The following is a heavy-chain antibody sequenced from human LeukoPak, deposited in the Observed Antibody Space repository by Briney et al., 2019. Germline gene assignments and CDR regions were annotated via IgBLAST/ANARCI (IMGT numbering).Heavy chain of an antibody. CDR3: AKGAYVYIEIGYFDS. CDR2: LIGSSGST. V-gene: IGHV3-23*01. CDR1: GFTSTNYA. Sequence: GGSLRLSCATSGFTSTNYAMNWVRQAPGKGLEWVSVLIGSSGSTDYADSVKGRFTISRDNSKNTVFLQMNSLRAEDTAIYYCAKGAYVYIEIGYFDSWGQGTLVTVCS. D-gene: IGHD5-12*01. J-gene: IGHJ4*02.